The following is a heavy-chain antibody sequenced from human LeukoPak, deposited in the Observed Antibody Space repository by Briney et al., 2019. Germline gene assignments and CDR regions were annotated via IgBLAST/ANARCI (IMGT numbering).Heavy chain of an antibody. V-gene: IGHV3-48*03. J-gene: IGHJ4*02. Sequence: GGSLRLSCAASGFTFSSYEMNWVRQAPGKGLEWVSYISSSGSTIYYADSVKGRFTISRDNSKNTLYLQMNSLRAEDAAVYYCATIGDRRSGELYRIDYWGQGTRVTVSS. CDR1: GFTFSSYE. CDR2: ISSSGSTI. D-gene: IGHD1-26*01. CDR3: ATIGDRRSGELYRIDY.